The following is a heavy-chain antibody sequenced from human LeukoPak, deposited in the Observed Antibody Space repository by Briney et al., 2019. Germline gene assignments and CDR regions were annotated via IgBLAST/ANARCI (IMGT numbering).Heavy chain of an antibody. J-gene: IGHJ6*04. CDR3: ARDALHRSSLSCMDV. CDR1: GFTFSSYA. D-gene: IGHD6-13*01. V-gene: IGHV3-30*04. CDR2: ISYDGSNK. Sequence: GGSLRPSCAASGFTFSSYAMHWVRQAPGKGLEWVAVISYDGSNKYYADSVKGRFTISRDTSKNTLCLQMNSLRAEDTAVYYCARDALHRSSLSCMDVWGKGATVTVSS.